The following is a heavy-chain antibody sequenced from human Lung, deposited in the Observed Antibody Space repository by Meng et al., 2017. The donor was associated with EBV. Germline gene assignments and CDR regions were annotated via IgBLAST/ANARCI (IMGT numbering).Heavy chain of an antibody. CDR1: GYIFNNYG. CDR2: ISAYNGNT. CDR3: ARDLPGGTKGTWLDL. V-gene: IGHV1-18*01. J-gene: IGHJ5*02. Sequence: QVQLVQSGAEVKKPGASGKVSCKASGYIFNNYGVSWVRQAPGKGPEWMGWISAYNGNTNYAQNFQGRFTMTTDTSTSTAYMELRSLRSDDTAVYYCARDLPGGTKGTWLDLWGQGTLVTVSS. D-gene: IGHD1-14*01.